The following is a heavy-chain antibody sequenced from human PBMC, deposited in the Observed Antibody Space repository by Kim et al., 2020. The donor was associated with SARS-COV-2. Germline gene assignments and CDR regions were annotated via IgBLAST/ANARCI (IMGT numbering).Heavy chain of an antibody. V-gene: IGHV3-64D*09. J-gene: IGHJ4*02. D-gene: IGHD4-17*01. CDR2: ISSNGGST. CDR3: VKGPYTVTTYYFDY. CDR1: GFTFSSYA. Sequence: GGSLRLSCSASGFTFSSYAMHWVRQAPGKGLEYVSAISSNGGSTYYADSVKGRFTISRDNSKNTLYLQMSSLRAEDTAVYYCVKGPYTVTTYYFDYWGQGTLVTVSS.